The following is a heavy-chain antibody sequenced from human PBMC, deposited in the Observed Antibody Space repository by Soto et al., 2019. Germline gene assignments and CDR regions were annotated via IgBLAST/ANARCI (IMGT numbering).Heavy chain of an antibody. V-gene: IGHV1-69*02. CDR3: ARGAKTYYDIDP. CDR1: GGTFSSYT. Sequence: GASVKVSCKAPGGTFSSYTISWVRQAPGQGLEWMGRIIPILGIANYAQKFQGRVTITADKSTSTAYMELSSLRSEDTAVYYCARGAKTYYDIDPWGQGTLVTVSS. J-gene: IGHJ5*02. D-gene: IGHD3-9*01. CDR2: IIPILGIA.